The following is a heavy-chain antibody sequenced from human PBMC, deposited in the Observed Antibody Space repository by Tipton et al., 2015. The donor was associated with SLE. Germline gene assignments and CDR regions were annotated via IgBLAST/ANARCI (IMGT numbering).Heavy chain of an antibody. CDR3: VRHVGGFDS. V-gene: IGHV3-74*01. Sequence: GSLRLSCAASGFTFSSYWIHWVRQAPGKGLVWVSRINGDGSITSYADSVRGRFTISRDNAKNTLYLQTNSLRAEDTAVYYCVRHVGGFDSWGQGTLVTVSS. J-gene: IGHJ4*02. CDR2: INGDGSIT. CDR1: GFTFSSYW. D-gene: IGHD3-16*01.